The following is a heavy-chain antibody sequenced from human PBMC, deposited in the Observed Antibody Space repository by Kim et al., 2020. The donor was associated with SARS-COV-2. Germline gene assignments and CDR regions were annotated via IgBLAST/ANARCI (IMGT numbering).Heavy chain of an antibody. J-gene: IGHJ4*02. Sequence: GESLKISCKASGYSFTGYWIGWVRQMPGKGLEWMGIIYPGNSDTRYSPSFQGQVTISADKSINTAYLEWSSLKASDTAMYYCARQGVRWSVHYWGQGTLVTVSS. CDR3: ARQGVRWSVHY. V-gene: IGHV5-51*01. CDR1: GYSFTGYW. CDR2: IYPGNSDT. D-gene: IGHD4-17*01.